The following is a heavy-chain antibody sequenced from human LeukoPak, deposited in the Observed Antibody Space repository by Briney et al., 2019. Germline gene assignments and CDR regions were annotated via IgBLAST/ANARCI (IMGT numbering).Heavy chain of an antibody. D-gene: IGHD3-10*01. CDR2: IYSGGTT. V-gene: IGHV3-66*01. Sequence: TGGPLRLSCAASGFTVNRNYMIWVRQAPGKGLECVSVIYSGGTTWYADSVKGRFTISRDTNTLYLQMNSLRAEDTAVYYCARKSDSLLVREGDCWGQGTLVTVSS. CDR3: ARKSDSLLVREGDC. J-gene: IGHJ4*02. CDR1: GFTVNRNY.